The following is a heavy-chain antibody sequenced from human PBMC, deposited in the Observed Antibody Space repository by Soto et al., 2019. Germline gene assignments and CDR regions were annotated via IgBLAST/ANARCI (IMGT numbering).Heavy chain of an antibody. CDR3: GRYAGYVDS. V-gene: IGHV4-59*01. CDR2: IYYRGST. J-gene: IGHJ4*02. Sequence: PSETLSLTCTVSGGSISSSYWSWIRQPPGRGLGWIGDIYYRGSTNYNPSLESRVAISIDTSKTQFSLKVSSVTAADTAVYYCGRYAGYVDSWGQGTLVTVSS. CDR1: GGSISSSY. D-gene: IGHD2-2*01.